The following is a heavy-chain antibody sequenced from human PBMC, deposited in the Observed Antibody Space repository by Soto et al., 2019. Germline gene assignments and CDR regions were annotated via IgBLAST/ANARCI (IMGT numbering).Heavy chain of an antibody. J-gene: IGHJ4*02. V-gene: IGHV3-30-3*01. Sequence: QVQLVESGGGVVQPGRSLRLSCAASGFIFSNYVMHWVRQAPDKGLEWVAVISYDGNSKHYADSVKGRFTISRDNSKSTLYVQMNSLRAEDTAVYYCARSYCGDDCALDHWGQGTLVTVSS. D-gene: IGHD2-21*02. CDR3: ARSYCGDDCALDH. CDR2: ISYDGNSK. CDR1: GFIFSNYV.